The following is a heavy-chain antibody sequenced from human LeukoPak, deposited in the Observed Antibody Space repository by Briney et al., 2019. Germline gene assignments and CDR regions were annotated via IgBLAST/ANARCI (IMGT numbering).Heavy chain of an antibody. Sequence: SEGSLRLSCVASGFSFSSDAMSWLLQTPGGRREGVSGISSSGDSTYYAESVKGRFTISRDTSKNTVYLQMNTLTAQDTALYYCAKRNIVVVLAAPDYCGQPILVTVPS. CDR1: GFSFSSDA. J-gene: IGHJ4*02. D-gene: IGHD2-15*01. CDR3: AKRNIVVVLAAPDY. V-gene: IGHV3-23*01. CDR2: ISSSGDST.